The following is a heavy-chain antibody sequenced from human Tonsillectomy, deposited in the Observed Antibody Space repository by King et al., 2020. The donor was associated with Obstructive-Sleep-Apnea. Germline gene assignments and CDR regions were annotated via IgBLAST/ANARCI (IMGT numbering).Heavy chain of an antibody. CDR2: ISYDGSNK. CDR3: ARPPDRRMRGYFQH. V-gene: IGHV3-30-3*01. D-gene: IGHD1-14*01. CDR1: GFTFSSYA. Sequence: VQLVESGGGVVQPGRSLRLSCAASGFTFSSYAMHWVRQAPGKGLEWVAVISYDGSNKYYADSVKGRFTISRDNSKNTLYLQMNSLRAEDTAVYYCARPPDRRMRGYFQHWGQGTLVTVSS. J-gene: IGHJ1*01.